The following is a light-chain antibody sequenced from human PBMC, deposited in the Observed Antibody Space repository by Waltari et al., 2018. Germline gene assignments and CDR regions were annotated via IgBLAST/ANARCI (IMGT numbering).Light chain of an antibody. Sequence: AIQMHYSPSSLSASVGDRVTITCRATQGIRDDVGWFEHKPGKAPRLLIYAASRLQSGVPSRFSGSASGTDFTLTISSLQPEDFATYYCLQDNSYPFTFGGGTKVEIK. V-gene: IGKV1-6*02. CDR3: LQDNSYPFT. CDR1: QGIRDD. CDR2: AAS. J-gene: IGKJ4*01.